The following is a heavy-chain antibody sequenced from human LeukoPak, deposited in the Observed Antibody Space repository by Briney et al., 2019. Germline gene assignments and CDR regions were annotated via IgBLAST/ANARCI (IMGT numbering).Heavy chain of an antibody. D-gene: IGHD4-17*01. CDR2: IKQDGSEK. V-gene: IGHV3-7*01. J-gene: IGHJ4*02. Sequence: PGGSLRLSCAASGFSFSSYGMHWVRQAPGKGLEWVANIKQDGSEKYYVDSVKGRFTISRDNAKNSLYLQMNSLRAEDTAVYYCARVYGDYHFDYWGQGTLVTVSS. CDR1: GFSFSSYG. CDR3: ARVYGDYHFDY.